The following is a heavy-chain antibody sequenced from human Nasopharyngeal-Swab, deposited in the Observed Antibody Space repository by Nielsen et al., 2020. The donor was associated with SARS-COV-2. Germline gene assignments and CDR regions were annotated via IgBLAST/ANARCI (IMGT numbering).Heavy chain of an antibody. V-gene: IGHV1-3*01. J-gene: IGHJ5*02. D-gene: IGHD6-13*01. CDR2: INAGNGNT. Sequence: WVLQAPGQTLEWMGWINAGNGNTKYSQKFQGRVTITRDTSASTAYMELSSLRSEDTAVYYCARDLWSSSSWYALELTRGIDPWGQGTLVTVSS. CDR3: ARDLWSSSSWYALELTRGIDP.